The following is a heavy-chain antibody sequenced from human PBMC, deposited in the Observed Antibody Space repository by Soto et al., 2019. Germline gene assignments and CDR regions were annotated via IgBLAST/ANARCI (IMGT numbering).Heavy chain of an antibody. D-gene: IGHD1-26*01. CDR3: ARDWRLLGGSYYDDAFDI. J-gene: IGHJ3*02. V-gene: IGHV4-4*07. CDR1: GGSISSYY. Sequence: SETLSLTCTVSGGSISSYYWSWIRQPAGKGLEWIGRIYTSGSTNYNPSLKSRVTMSVDTSKNQFSLKLSSVTAADTAVYYCARDWRLLGGSYYDDAFDIWDKGPMVTVSS. CDR2: IYTSGST.